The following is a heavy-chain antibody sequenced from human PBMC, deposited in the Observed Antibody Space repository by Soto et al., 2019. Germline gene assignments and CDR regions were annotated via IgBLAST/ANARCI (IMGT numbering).Heavy chain of an antibody. J-gene: IGHJ6*03. V-gene: IGHV4-59*08. D-gene: IGHD3-10*01. CDR1: GGSISSYY. CDR2: IYYSGST. Sequence: PSETLSLTCTVSGGSISSYYWSWIRQPPGKGLEWIGYIYYSGSTNYNPSLKSRVTISVDTSKNQFSLKLSSVTAADTAVYYCARRRINRSGTLGGRAYYYYYMDVWGKGTTVTVSS. CDR3: ARRRINRSGTLGGRAYYYYYMDV.